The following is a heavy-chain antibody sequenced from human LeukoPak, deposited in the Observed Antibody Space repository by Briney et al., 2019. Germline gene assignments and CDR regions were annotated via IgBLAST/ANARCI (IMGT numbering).Heavy chain of an antibody. J-gene: IGHJ4*02. CDR2: IKQDGSEK. CDR3: ARVFGYSYGYDYFDY. V-gene: IGHV3-7*01. D-gene: IGHD5-18*01. CDR1: GFTFSSDW. Sequence: GGSLRLSCAASGFTFSSDWMSWVRQAPGKGLEWVANIKQDGSEKYYVDSVKGRFTISRDNAKNSLYLQMNSLRAEDTAAYYCARVFGYSYGYDYFDYWGQGTLVTVSS.